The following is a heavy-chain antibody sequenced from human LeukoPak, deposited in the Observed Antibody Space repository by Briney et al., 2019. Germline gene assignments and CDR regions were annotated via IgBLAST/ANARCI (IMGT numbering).Heavy chain of an antibody. CDR3: ARRGQRVVPAARYRRFDY. Sequence: SETLSLTCTVSGGSISSYYWSWIRQPPGKGLEWIGYIYYSGSTNYNPSLKSRVTISVDTSKNQFSLKLSSVTAADTAVYYCARRGQRVVPAARYRRFDYWGQGTLVTVSS. CDR1: GGSISSYY. V-gene: IGHV4-59*12. CDR2: IYYSGST. D-gene: IGHD2-2*01. J-gene: IGHJ4*02.